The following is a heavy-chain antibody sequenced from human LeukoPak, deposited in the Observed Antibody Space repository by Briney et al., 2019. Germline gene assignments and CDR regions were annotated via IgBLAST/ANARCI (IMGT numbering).Heavy chain of an antibody. CDR3: ASTRRAAVASRFDS. Sequence: SETLSLTCNVSGVSLSSNYWSWIRQLPGKGLEWIGYIYHSGNTNYSPSLESRVTMSVDESKNQFSLRVHFVSAADTAVYYCASTRRAAVASRFDSSGQGSLVSVSS. CDR2: IYHSGNT. CDR1: GVSLSSNY. D-gene: IGHD6-19*01. J-gene: IGHJ4*02. V-gene: IGHV4-4*09.